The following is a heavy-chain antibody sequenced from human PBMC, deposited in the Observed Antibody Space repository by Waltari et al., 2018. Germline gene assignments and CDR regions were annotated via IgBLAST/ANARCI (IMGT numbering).Heavy chain of an antibody. CDR1: GFTFSSYA. Sequence: EVQLLESGGGLVQPGGSLRLSCAASGFTFSSYAMSWVRQAPGKGLEWVSVIYSGGSTYYADAVKGRVTIARDNSKNTLYLQMNSLRAEDTAVYYCATMYDSSGSIDYWGQGTLVTVSS. CDR2: IYSGGST. CDR3: ATMYDSSGSIDY. D-gene: IGHD3-22*01. J-gene: IGHJ4*02. V-gene: IGHV3-23*03.